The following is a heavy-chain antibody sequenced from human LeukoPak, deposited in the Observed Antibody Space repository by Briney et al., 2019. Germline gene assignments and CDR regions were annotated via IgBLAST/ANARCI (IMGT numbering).Heavy chain of an antibody. Sequence: GGSLRLSCAASGFSLGSYAMHWVRQAPGKGLEYVSAISSNGGSTFYVNSVEGRFTISRDNSKNTLYLQMGSLRPEDMAVYYCARAPYSGSYSDYWGQGTLVTVSS. CDR1: GFSLGSYA. V-gene: IGHV3-64*01. J-gene: IGHJ4*02. CDR2: ISSNGGST. D-gene: IGHD1-26*01. CDR3: ARAPYSGSYSDY.